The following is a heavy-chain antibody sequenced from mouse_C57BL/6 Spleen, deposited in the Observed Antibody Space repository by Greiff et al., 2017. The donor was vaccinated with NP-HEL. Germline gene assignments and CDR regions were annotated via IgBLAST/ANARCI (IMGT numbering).Heavy chain of an antibody. CDR2: ISSCGDYI. CDR1: GFTFSSYA. Sequence: EVKLMESGEGLVKPGGSLKLSCAASGFTFSSYAMSWVRQTPETRLEWVAYISSCGDYIYYAATVKGRFTISRDNARNTLYLQMSSLKSEDTAMYYCTRDWIYAMDYWGQGTSVTVSS. CDR3: TRDWIYAMDY. J-gene: IGHJ4*01. V-gene: IGHV5-9-1*02.